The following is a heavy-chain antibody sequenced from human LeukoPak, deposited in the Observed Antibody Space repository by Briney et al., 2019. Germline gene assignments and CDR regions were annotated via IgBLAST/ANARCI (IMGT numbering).Heavy chain of an antibody. CDR3: AKDRYCSGGSCYSAGPFDY. J-gene: IGHJ4*02. Sequence: PGGSLRLSCAASGFTFSSYGMSWVRQAPGKGLEWVSAISGSGGSTYYADSVKGRFTISRDNSKNTLYLQMNSLRAEDTAVYYCAKDRYCSGGSCYSAGPFDYWGQGTLVTVSS. CDR2: ISGSGGST. D-gene: IGHD2-15*01. V-gene: IGHV3-23*01. CDR1: GFTFSSYG.